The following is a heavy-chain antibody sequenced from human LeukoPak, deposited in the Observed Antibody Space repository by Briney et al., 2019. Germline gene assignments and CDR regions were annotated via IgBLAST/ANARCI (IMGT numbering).Heavy chain of an antibody. CDR2: INHSGST. Sequence: SETLSLTCAVYGGSLSGYYWNWIRQPPGKGLEWIGEINHSGSTNYNPSLKSRVTMSVDTSKNQFSLRLSSVNAADTAVYYCARDILATSIAAPYYWGQGTLVTVSS. CDR3: ARDILATSIAAPYY. CDR1: GGSLSGYY. J-gene: IGHJ4*02. D-gene: IGHD6-13*01. V-gene: IGHV4-34*01.